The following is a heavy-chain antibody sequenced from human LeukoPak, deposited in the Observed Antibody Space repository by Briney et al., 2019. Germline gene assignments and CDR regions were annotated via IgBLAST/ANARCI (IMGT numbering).Heavy chain of an antibody. Sequence: SETLSLTCAVYGGSFSGYYWSWIRQPPGKGLEWIGEINHSGSTNYNPSLKSRVTISVDTSKNQFSLKLSSVTAADTAVYYCARDHEYSSGDFDYWGQGTLVTVSS. CDR2: INHSGST. CDR3: ARDHEYSSGDFDY. V-gene: IGHV4-34*01. CDR1: GGSFSGYY. D-gene: IGHD6-25*01. J-gene: IGHJ4*02.